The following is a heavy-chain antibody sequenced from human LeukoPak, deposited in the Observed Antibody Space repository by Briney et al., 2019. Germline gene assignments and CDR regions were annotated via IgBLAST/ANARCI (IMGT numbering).Heavy chain of an antibody. D-gene: IGHD4-17*01. CDR3: ARVTQTDYDFDY. CDR1: GGTFSSYA. J-gene: IGHJ4*02. CDR2: INPNNGNL. V-gene: IGHV1-18*01. Sequence: ASVKVSCKASGGTFSSYAISWVRQATGQGLEWMGWINPNNGNLGYAQKLQGRVTMTTDTSTSTAYMELRSLRSDDTAVYYCARVTQTDYDFDYWGQGTLVTVSS.